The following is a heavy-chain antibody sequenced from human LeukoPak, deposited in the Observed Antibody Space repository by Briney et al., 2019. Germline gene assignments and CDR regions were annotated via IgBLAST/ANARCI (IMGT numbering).Heavy chain of an antibody. CDR2: IWYDGSNK. CDR1: GFTFSSYG. J-gene: IGHJ4*02. CDR3: ARGIAGYYFDY. D-gene: IGHD6-13*01. V-gene: IGHV3-33*01. Sequence: GRSLRLSCAASGFTFSSYGMHWVRQAPGKGLEWVAVIWYDGSNKYYADSVKGRFTISRDNSKNTLYLQMNSLRAEDTAVYYCARGIAGYYFDYWGQGTLVTVSS.